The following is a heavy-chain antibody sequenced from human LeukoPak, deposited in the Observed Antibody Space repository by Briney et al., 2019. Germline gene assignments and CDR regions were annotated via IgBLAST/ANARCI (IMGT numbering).Heavy chain of an antibody. CDR3: ARHKYYDFWSGYYFRGFDP. D-gene: IGHD3-3*01. CDR1: GYIFTSYW. J-gene: IGHJ5*02. Sequence: GESLKISCKGSGYIFTSYWIGWVRQMPGKGPDWMGIIYPVDSDTRYSPSFQGQVTISADKSTSTAYLQWSSLKASDTAMYYCARHKYYDFWSGYYFRGFDPWGQGTLVTVSS. V-gene: IGHV5-51*01. CDR2: IYPVDSDT.